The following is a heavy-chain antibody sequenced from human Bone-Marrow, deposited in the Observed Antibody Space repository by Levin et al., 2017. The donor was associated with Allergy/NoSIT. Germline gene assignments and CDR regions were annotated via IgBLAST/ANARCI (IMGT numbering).Heavy chain of an antibody. CDR3: ARDLARNHYDSAGMGDAFEM. V-gene: IGHV3-66*01. CDR1: GFTVSSHY. CDR2: MSDDGTP. D-gene: IGHD3-22*01. J-gene: IGHJ3*02. Sequence: PGGSLRLSCAASGFTVSSHYMSWVRQAPGKVLEWVSVMSDDGTPHSVDSAMGRFTISRNNSTNTAYLQMNSLRAEDTAVYYWARDLARNHYDSAGMGDAFEMWGQGTMVAVSS.